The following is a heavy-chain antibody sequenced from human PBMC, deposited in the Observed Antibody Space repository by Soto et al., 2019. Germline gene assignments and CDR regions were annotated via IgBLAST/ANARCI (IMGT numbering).Heavy chain of an antibody. V-gene: IGHV1-69*06. CDR3: ARGVYGSGNYYTGPSAFDI. J-gene: IGHJ3*02. CDR2: TIPVFNTA. Sequence: QVQLEQSGAEVKKPGSSVKVSCKASGGTLSDHGVAWLRQAPGQGLEWMGGTIPVFNTAKYAQKFQGRVTVTADKFTNIAYMELSSLRSEDTACYFCARGVYGSGNYYTGPSAFDIWGQGKRVIVSS. D-gene: IGHD3-10*01. CDR1: GGTLSDHG.